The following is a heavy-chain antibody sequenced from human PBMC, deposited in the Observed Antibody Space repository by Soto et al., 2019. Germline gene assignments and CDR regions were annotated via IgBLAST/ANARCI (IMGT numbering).Heavy chain of an antibody. D-gene: IGHD5-18*01. CDR1: GGSFSGYY. CDR2: INHSGST. Sequence: SETLSLTCAIYGGSFSGYYWSWIRQPPGKGLEWIGEINHSGSTNYNPSLKSRVTISVDTSKNQFSLKLSSVTAADTAVYYCARGGDTAMDDFDYWGQGTLVTVSS. CDR3: ARGGDTAMDDFDY. J-gene: IGHJ4*02. V-gene: IGHV4-34*01.